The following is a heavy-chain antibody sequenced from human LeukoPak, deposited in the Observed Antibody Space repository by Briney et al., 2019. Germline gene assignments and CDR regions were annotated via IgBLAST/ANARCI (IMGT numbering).Heavy chain of an antibody. CDR1: GFTFSSYA. J-gene: IGHJ5*02. CDR2: ISGSGGST. V-gene: IGHV3-23*01. CDR3: AKVGSSWYRNWFDP. D-gene: IGHD6-13*01. Sequence: GGSLRLSCSASGFTFSSYAMSWVRQAPGKGLEWVSAISGSGGSTYYADSVKGRFTISRDNSKNTLYLQMNSLRAEDTAVYYCAKVGSSWYRNWFDPWGQGTLVTVSS.